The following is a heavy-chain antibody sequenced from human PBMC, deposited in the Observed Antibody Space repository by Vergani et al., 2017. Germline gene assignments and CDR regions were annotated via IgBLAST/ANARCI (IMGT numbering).Heavy chain of an antibody. J-gene: IGHJ6*03. V-gene: IGHV3-33*01. D-gene: IGHD2-21*02. Sequence: QVQLVESGGGVVQPGRSLRLSCAASGFTFSSYGMHWVRQAPGKGLEWVAVLWYDGSNKYYADSVKGRFTISRDNSKNTLYLQMNSLKTEDTAVYYCTTGGDPYYYYYMDVWGKGTTVTVSS. CDR3: TTGGDPYYYYYMDV. CDR2: LWYDGSNK. CDR1: GFTFSSYG.